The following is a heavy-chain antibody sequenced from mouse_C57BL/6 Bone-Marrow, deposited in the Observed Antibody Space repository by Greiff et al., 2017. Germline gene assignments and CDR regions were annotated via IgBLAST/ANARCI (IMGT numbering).Heavy chain of an antibody. Sequence: DVQLQESEGGLVQPGSSMKLSCTASGFTFSDYYMAWVRPVPEKGLEWVANINYDGSSTYYLDSLKSRFIISRDNAKNILYLQMSSLKSEDTATYYCAREGTTGYYFDYWGQGTTLTVSS. CDR2: INYDGSST. J-gene: IGHJ2*01. V-gene: IGHV5-16*01. CDR3: AREGTTGYYFDY. D-gene: IGHD2-12*01. CDR1: GFTFSDYY.